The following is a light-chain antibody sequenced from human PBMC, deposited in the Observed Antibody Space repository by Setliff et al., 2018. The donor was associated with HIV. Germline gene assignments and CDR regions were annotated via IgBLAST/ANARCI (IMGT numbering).Light chain of an antibody. J-gene: IGLJ1*01. CDR2: GNN. V-gene: IGLV1-40*01. CDR1: SSNIGARYD. CDR3: QSYDSSLRAYV. Sequence: QSALTQPPSVSGAPGQMVTISCTGSSSNIGARYDVQWFQQLPGTAPKLLIHGNNNRPSGVPARFSGSKSGSSATLAITGLQAEDEADYFCQSYDSSLRAYVFGAGTKVTVL.